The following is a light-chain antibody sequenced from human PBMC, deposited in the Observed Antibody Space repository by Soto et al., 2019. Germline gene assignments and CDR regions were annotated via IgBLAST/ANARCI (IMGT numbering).Light chain of an antibody. CDR3: SSYAGTYTDV. CDR1: SSDVGGYNY. Sequence: QSVLTQPRSVSGSPGQSVTISCTGTSSDVGGYNYVSWYQHHPGKAHKLMIYDVSKRPAGVPDRFAGSKSGNTAPLTISGLQAEDEADYYCSSYAGTYTDVFGTGTKVTVL. V-gene: IGLV2-11*01. J-gene: IGLJ1*01. CDR2: DVS.